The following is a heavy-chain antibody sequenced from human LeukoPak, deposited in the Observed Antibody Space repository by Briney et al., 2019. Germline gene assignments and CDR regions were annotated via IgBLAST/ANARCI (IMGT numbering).Heavy chain of an antibody. J-gene: IGHJ3*02. CDR2: ISWNSGSI. CDR1: GFTFDGYA. CDR3: AKVGGGELYDAFDI. V-gene: IGHV3-9*01. Sequence: PGGSLRLSCAASGFTFDGYAMHWVRQAPGKGLEWVSGISWNSGSIGYADPVKGRFTISRDNAKNSLYLQMNSLRAEDTALYYCAKVGGGELYDAFDIWGQGTMVTVSS. D-gene: IGHD2-21*01.